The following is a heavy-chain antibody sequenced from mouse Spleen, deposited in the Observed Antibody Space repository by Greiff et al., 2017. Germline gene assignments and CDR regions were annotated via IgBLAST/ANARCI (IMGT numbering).Heavy chain of an antibody. V-gene: IGHV1-64*01. CDR1: GYTFTSYW. J-gene: IGHJ1*01. CDR3: ASYYGSSYWYFDV. D-gene: IGHD1-1*01. CDR2: IHPNSGST. Sequence: VQLQQSGAELVKPGASVKLSCKASGYTFTSYWMHWVKQRPGQGLEWIGMIHPNSGSTNYNAKFKSKATLTVDKSSSTAYMQLSSLTSEDSAVYCCASYYGSSYWYFDVWGAGTTVTVSS.